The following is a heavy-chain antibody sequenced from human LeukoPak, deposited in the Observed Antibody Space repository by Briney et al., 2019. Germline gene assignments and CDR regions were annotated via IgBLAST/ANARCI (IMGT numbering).Heavy chain of an antibody. CDR2: IYTSGST. V-gene: IGHV4-61*02. D-gene: IGHD5-12*01. CDR3: ARDLGYSGYYDY. J-gene: IGHJ4*02. CDR1: GGSLISCSYY. Sequence: TLSLTCTVSGGSLISCSYYWSWIRQPAGKGLEWIGRIYTSGSTNYNPSLKSRVTISVDTSKNQFSLKLSSVTAADTAVYYCARDLGYSGYYDYWGQGTLVTVSS.